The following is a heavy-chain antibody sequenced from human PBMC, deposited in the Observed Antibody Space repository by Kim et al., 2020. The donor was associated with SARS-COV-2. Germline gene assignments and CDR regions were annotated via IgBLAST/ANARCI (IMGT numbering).Heavy chain of an antibody. J-gene: IGHJ4*02. CDR3: ARTYSSSWYGGGDY. CDR2: ISYDGSNK. Sequence: GGSLRLSCAASGFTFSSYAMHWVRQAPGKGLEWVAVISYDGSNKYYADSVKGRFTISRDNSKNTLYLQMNSLRAEDTAVYYCARTYSSSWYGGGDYWGQG. D-gene: IGHD6-13*01. V-gene: IGHV3-30*04. CDR1: GFTFSSYA.